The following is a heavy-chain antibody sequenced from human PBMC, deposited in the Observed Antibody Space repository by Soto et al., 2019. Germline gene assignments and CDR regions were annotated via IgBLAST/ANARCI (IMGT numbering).Heavy chain of an antibody. D-gene: IGHD3-3*01. CDR2: ISYDGNTQ. J-gene: IGHJ4*02. V-gene: IGHV3-30*18. CDR1: KFMFSRYG. Sequence: GGSLRLSCAVSKFMFSRYGINWVRQAPGKGLEWVAVISYDGNTQYYADSVKGRFSVSRDSSKNTVSLQMDSLRPEDTAVYYCAKHDFWTLYNTGLDSWGQGTLVTVSS. CDR3: AKHDFWTLYNTGLDS.